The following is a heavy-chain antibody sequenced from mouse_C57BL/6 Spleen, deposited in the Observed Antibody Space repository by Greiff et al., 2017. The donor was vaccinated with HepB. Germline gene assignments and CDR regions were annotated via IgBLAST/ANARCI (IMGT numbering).Heavy chain of an antibody. CDR2: IYPGSGNT. J-gene: IGHJ1*03. CDR1: GYTFTDYY. V-gene: IGHV1-76*01. CDR3: AINYGSSFYWYFDI. Sequence: QVHVKQSGAELVRPGASVKLSCKASGYTFTDYYINWVKQRPGQGLEWIARIYPGSGNTYYNEKFKGKATLTAEKSYSTAYMQLSSLTSEDSAVYFCAINYGSSFYWYFDIWDTGTTVTVSS. D-gene: IGHD1-1*01.